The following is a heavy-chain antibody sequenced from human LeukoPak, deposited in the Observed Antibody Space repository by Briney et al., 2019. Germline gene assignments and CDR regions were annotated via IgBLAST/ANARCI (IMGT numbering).Heavy chain of an antibody. CDR1: GGSISSYY. D-gene: IGHD2-21*02. CDR2: IYYSGST. Sequence: SETLSLTCTVSGGSISSYYWSWIRRPPGKGLEWIGYIYYSGSTNYNPSLKSRVTISVDTSKNQFSLKLSSVTAADTAVYYCARVPYCGGDCYPHWYFDLWGRGTLVTVSS. V-gene: IGHV4-59*01. J-gene: IGHJ2*01. CDR3: ARVPYCGGDCYPHWYFDL.